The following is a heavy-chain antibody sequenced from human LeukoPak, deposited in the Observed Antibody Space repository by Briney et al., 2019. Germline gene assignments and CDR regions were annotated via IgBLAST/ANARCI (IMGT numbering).Heavy chain of an antibody. D-gene: IGHD3-22*01. J-gene: IGHJ5*02. CDR2: ISAYNGNT. CDR1: SYTFTNYA. V-gene: IGHV1-18*01. Sequence: ASVKVSCKASSYTFTNYAFTWVRQAPGQGLEWMGWISAYNGNTNYAQKLQGRVTITADESTSTAYMELSSLRSEDTAVYYCARGGITMIVVSRSEGWFDPWGQGTLVTVSS. CDR3: ARGGITMIVVSRSEGWFDP.